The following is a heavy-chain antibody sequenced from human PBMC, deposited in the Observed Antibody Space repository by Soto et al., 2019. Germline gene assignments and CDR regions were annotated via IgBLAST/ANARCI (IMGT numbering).Heavy chain of an antibody. CDR2: ITYTGDTT. CDR3: AKDWPGTSSVTSDY. V-gene: IGHV3-23*01. Sequence: DVYLLESGGTLVQPGGSLRLSCAASGFDFSSYAMTWVRQAPGKGLEWVSGITYTGDTTYYADSVKCRFTISRDNYRNTLYLQMNSLRADDTAMYVCAKDWPGTSSVTSDYWGHGTLVTVSS. D-gene: IGHD4-17*01. J-gene: IGHJ4*01. CDR1: GFDFSSYA.